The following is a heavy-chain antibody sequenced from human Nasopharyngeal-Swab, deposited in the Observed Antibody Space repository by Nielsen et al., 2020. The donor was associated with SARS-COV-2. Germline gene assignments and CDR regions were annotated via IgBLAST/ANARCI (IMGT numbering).Heavy chain of an antibody. Sequence: GESLKISCAASGFTFSDYYMSWIRQAPGKGLEWVSYISSSGSTIYYADSVKGRFTISRDNAKSSLYLQMNSLRAEDTAVYYCARDPQYNWNDGVFDYWGQGTLVTVSS. CDR1: GFTFSDYY. J-gene: IGHJ4*02. CDR2: ISSSGSTI. V-gene: IGHV3-11*04. CDR3: ARDPQYNWNDGVFDY. D-gene: IGHD1-1*01.